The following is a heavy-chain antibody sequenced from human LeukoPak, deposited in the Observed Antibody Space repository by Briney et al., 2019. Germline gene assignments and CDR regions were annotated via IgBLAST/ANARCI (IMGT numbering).Heavy chain of an antibody. D-gene: IGHD4-17*01. J-gene: IGHJ4*02. CDR2: LHTSGST. CDR1: GGSIRSYY. V-gene: IGHV4-4*07. CDR3: ARDFGYGDYFFDD. Sequence: SETLSLTCTVSGGSIRSYYWSWIRQPAGEGLEWIGRLHTSGSTHYNPSLKSRVTMSVDTSKNQFSLKLSSVTAADTAVYYCARDFGYGDYFFDDWGQGTLVTVSS.